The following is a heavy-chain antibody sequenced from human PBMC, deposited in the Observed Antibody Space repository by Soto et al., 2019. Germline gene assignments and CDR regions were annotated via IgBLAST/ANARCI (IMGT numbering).Heavy chain of an antibody. Sequence: GGSLRLSCAASGFTFSSYAMSWVRQAPGKGLEWVSAISGSGGSTYYADSVKGRFTISRDNSKNTLYLQMNSLRAEDTAVYYCAKYPYELTSSYYDSSGYYGYWGQGTLVTVSS. D-gene: IGHD3-22*01. CDR3: AKYPYELTSSYYDSSGYYGY. V-gene: IGHV3-23*01. CDR2: ISGSGGST. J-gene: IGHJ4*02. CDR1: GFTFSSYA.